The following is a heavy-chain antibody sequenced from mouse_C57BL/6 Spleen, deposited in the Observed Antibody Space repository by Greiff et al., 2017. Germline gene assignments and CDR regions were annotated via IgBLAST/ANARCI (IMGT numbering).Heavy chain of an antibody. CDR3: GRSDGNGFDY. Sequence: QVQLQQPGTELVKPGASVKLSCKASGYTFTSYRMHWVKQRPGQGLEWIGNLNPSNGGTNYNEKFKSKATLTVDKSSSTAYMQLSRHTSDDSEVYECGRSDGNGFDYWGQGTMLTVSA. V-gene: IGHV1-53*01. D-gene: IGHD2-3*01. J-gene: IGHJ3*01. CDR1: GYTFTSYR. CDR2: LNPSNGGT.